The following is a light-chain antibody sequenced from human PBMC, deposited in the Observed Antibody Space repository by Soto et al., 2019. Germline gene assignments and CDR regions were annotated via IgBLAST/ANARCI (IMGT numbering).Light chain of an antibody. Sequence: EIVLTHSPATLSLSPCERATLSFSASQSISSYLAWYQQKPGQAPRLLIYDASNRATGIPARFSGSGSGTDFTLTISSLEPEDFAVYFCQQYNKWPLTFGQGTKVDIK. V-gene: IGKV3-11*01. CDR3: QQYNKWPLT. J-gene: IGKJ1*01. CDR1: QSISSY. CDR2: DAS.